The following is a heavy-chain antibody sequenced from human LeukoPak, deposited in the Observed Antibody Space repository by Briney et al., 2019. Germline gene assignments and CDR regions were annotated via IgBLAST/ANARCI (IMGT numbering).Heavy chain of an antibody. V-gene: IGHV4-39*01. CDR1: GGSISSSSYY. D-gene: IGHD6-6*01. Sequence: PSETLSLTCTVSGGSISSSSYYWGWVRQPPGKGLEWIGSIYYSGSTYYNPSLKSRVTISVDTSKNQFSLKLSSVTAADTAVYYCARFLARVYYYYMDVWGKGTTVTVSS. J-gene: IGHJ6*03. CDR2: IYYSGST. CDR3: ARFLARVYYYYMDV.